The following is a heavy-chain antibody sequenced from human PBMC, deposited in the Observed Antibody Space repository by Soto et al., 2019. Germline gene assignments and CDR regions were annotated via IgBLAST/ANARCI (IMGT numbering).Heavy chain of an antibody. CDR1: GYRFTDYH. D-gene: IGHD3-22*01. V-gene: IGHV1-2*06. J-gene: IGHJ5*02. Sequence: ASVKISCKASGYRFTDYHIHWVRQAPGQGLEWLGRINPKSGGTSTAQKMQGRVTMTRDTSISTAYMGLSRLRSDDTAVYYCAREVVPLAGDSSGYYNWFDPWGQGTLVTVSS. CDR3: AREVVPLAGDSSGYYNWFDP. CDR2: INPKSGGT.